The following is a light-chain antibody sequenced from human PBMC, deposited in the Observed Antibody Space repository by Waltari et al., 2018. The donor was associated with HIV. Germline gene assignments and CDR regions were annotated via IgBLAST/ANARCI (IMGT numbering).Light chain of an antibody. V-gene: IGLV2-14*01. CDR1: SSDVGGYNY. J-gene: IGLJ3*02. CDR2: DVS. Sequence: QSALTQPASVSGSPGQSITISCTGTSSDVGGYNYVSWYQQHPGKAPNLMSYDVSKRPSGVSNRFSGSKSGNTASLTISGLQAEDEADYYCSSYTSSSTPNWVFGGGTKLTVL. CDR3: SSYTSSSTPNWV.